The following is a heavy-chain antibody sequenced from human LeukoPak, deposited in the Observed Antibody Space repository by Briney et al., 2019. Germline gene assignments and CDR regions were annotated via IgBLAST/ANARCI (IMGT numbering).Heavy chain of an antibody. CDR3: TRGLRNDP. J-gene: IGHJ5*02. CDR2: MHRNSGDT. V-gene: IGHV1-8*01. Sequence: PKASVKVSCKTPGYTFSTYEINWVRQTAGQGLEWMGWMHRNSGDTDYAQKFQGRVTMTRDTSITTVYMELSSLRSEDTAVYYCTRGLRNDPGGQGTLVTVSS. CDR1: GYTFSTYE. D-gene: IGHD2-21*02.